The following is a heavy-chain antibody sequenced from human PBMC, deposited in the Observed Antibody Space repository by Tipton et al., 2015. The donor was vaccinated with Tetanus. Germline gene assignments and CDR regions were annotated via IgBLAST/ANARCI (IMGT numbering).Heavy chain of an antibody. CDR2: IRDNGNS. V-gene: IGHV4-31*03. CDR3: ARANNEFPKKGPFDV. Sequence: TLSLTCTVSGGSINSGGHFWTWIRQRTGKGLEWIGHIRDNGNSYANPSLSGRVTMSVDTRKNQFSLNLTSMSVADTATYYCARANNEFPKKGPFDVWGQGILVIVSS. D-gene: IGHD1-1*01. CDR1: GGSINSGGHF. J-gene: IGHJ4*02.